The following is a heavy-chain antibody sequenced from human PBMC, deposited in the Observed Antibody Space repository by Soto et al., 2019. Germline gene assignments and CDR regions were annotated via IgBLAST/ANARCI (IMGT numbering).Heavy chain of an antibody. J-gene: IGHJ4*02. Sequence: EVQVVESGGGWVQPGGSRRLSCAATGFTFRDFAMSWVRQAPGKGLEGVSRIYGGGNGPHYADSVKGRVTISRDKSKNTLYLQMNSLRAEDTAVYYCAKMEGMYPWAYYFDYWGQGTLVTVSS. V-gene: IGHV3-23*04. CDR3: AKMEGMYPWAYYFDY. CDR2: IYGGGNGP. D-gene: IGHD2-8*01. CDR1: GFTFRDFA.